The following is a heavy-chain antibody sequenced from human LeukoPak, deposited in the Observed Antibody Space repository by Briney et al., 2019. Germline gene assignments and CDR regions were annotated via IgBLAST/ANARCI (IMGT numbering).Heavy chain of an antibody. Sequence: GGSLRLSCAASGFTFSSYAMSWVRQAPGKGLEWVSAISGSGGSTYYADSVKGRFTISRDNSKNTLYLQMNSLRAEDTAVYYCAKPERPPPPHIVVVPAAVDYWGQGTLVTVSS. CDR3: AKPERPPPPHIVVVPAAVDY. CDR2: ISGSGGST. V-gene: IGHV3-23*01. D-gene: IGHD2-2*01. CDR1: GFTFSSYA. J-gene: IGHJ4*02.